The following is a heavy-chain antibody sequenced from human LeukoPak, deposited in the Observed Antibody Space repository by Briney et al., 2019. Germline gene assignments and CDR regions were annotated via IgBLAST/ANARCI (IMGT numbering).Heavy chain of an antibody. V-gene: IGHV3-7*01. J-gene: IGHJ5*02. CDR1: EFTFSNSW. Sequence: GGSLRLSCAASEFTFSNSWMSWVRQAPGKGLEWVANIKQDGSEKYYVDSVKGRFTISRDNAKNTVYLQMNSLRAEDTAVYYCARVALGSYNWFDPWGQGTLVTVSS. CDR3: ARVALGSYNWFDP. D-gene: IGHD3-10*01. CDR2: IKQDGSEK.